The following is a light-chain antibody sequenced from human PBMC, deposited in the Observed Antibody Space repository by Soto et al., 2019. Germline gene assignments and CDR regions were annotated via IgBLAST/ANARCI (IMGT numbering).Light chain of an antibody. CDR3: SSYAGSLYV. CDR2: EVT. V-gene: IGLV2-8*01. CDR1: SSDVGGYNY. Sequence: QSALTQPPSASGSPGQSVTISCTGTSSDVGGYNYVSWYQQHPGKAPKLMIYEVTKRPSGVPDRFSGSKSGNTASLTVSWLQAEDEADYYCSSYAGSLYVFGTGTQLTVL. J-gene: IGLJ1*01.